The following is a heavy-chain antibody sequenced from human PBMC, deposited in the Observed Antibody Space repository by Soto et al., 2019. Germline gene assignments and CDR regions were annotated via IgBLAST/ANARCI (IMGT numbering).Heavy chain of an antibody. D-gene: IGHD6-6*01. CDR3: AKVSSRYSSSFDY. CDR2: ISGSGGST. CDR1: GFTFSSYA. J-gene: IGHJ4*02. V-gene: IGHV3-23*01. Sequence: GGSLRLSCAASGFTFSSYAMSWVRQAPGKGLEWVSAISGSGGSTYYADSVKGRFTISRDNSKNTLDLQMNSLRVEDTAVYYCAKVSSRYSSSFDYWGLGTLVTVSS.